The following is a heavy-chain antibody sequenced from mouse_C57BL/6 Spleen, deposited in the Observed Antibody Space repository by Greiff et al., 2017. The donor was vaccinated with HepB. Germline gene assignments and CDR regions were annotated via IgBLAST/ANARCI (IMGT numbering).Heavy chain of an antibody. CDR3: AREKTGTRAMDY. D-gene: IGHD4-1*01. Sequence: VQLKESGPELVKPGASVKIPCKASGYTFTDYNMDWVKQSHGKSLEWIGDINPNNGGTIYNQKFKGKATLTVDKSSSTAYMELRSLTSEDTAGYYCAREKTGTRAMDYWGQGTSVTVSS. J-gene: IGHJ4*01. CDR1: GYTFTDYN. V-gene: IGHV1-18*01. CDR2: INPNNGGT.